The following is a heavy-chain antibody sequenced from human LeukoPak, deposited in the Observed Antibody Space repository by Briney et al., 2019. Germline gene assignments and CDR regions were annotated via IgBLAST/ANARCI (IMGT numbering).Heavy chain of an antibody. CDR1: GVTLSSYA. CDR2: ISGSGGST. Sequence: GGSLRLSCAASGVTLSSYAMSWVRQAPGKGLEWVSGISGSGGSTYYADSVKGRFTISRDKSKNTLYLQMNSLRAEDTALYHCARGYDSSGYYYLHDAFDIWGQGTMVTVSS. V-gene: IGHV3-23*01. CDR3: ARGYDSSGYYYLHDAFDI. D-gene: IGHD3-22*01. J-gene: IGHJ3*02.